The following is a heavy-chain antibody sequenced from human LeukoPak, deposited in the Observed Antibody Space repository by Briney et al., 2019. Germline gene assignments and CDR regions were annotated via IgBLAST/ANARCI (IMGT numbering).Heavy chain of an antibody. CDR1: RFTFSDYW. Sequence: GGSLRLSCAASRFTFSDYWTSWVRQAPGKGLDWVAYIKRDGSDIYYVDSVKGRFIISRDNAKNSLYLQMNSLRAEDTAVYYCARDPDYRGSQPHGYFDYWGQGTLVTVSS. CDR2: IKRDGSDI. CDR3: ARDPDYRGSQPHGYFDY. D-gene: IGHD3-16*01. V-gene: IGHV3-7*01. J-gene: IGHJ4*02.